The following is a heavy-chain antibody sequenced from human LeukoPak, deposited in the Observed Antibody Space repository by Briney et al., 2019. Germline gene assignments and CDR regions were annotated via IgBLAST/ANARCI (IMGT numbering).Heavy chain of an antibody. CDR3: ARRRSYDSRGYRHYWYFDL. Sequence: SETLSRTCTVSGGSIISHYWSWIREPPGKGLEWIGYIYYSGSTNYNPSLKSRVTISVDTSKNQFSLKLSSVTAADTAVYYCARRRSYDSRGYRHYWYFDLWGRGTLVTVSS. V-gene: IGHV4-59*08. D-gene: IGHD3-22*01. J-gene: IGHJ2*01. CDR2: IYYSGST. CDR1: GGSIISHY.